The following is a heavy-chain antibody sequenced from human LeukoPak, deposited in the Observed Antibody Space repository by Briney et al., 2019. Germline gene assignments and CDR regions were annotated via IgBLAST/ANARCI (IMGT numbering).Heavy chain of an antibody. CDR2: ISTRDNTI. CDR1: GFTFSDYY. V-gene: IGHV3-11*01. CDR3: AKPARTDYTDY. J-gene: IGHJ4*02. D-gene: IGHD1-14*01. Sequence: GGSLRLSCTASGFTFSDYYMSWIRQTPGKGLEWLSYISTRDNTIQYADSVKGRFTISRDNANNSVFLQMNNLRAGDTAIYFCAKPARTDYTDYWGQGTLVTVSS.